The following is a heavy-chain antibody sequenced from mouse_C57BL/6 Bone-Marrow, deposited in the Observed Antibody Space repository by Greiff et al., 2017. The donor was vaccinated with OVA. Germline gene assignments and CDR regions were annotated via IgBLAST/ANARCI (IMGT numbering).Heavy chain of an antibody. CDR1: GYTFTSYG. CDR3: AREGYDLNY. CDR2: IYPRSGNT. Sequence: VKLVESGAELARPGASVKLSCKASGYTFTSYGISWVKQRTGQGLEWIGEIYPRSGNTYYNEKFKGKATLTADKSSSTAYMELRSLTSEDSAVYFCAREGYDLNYWGQGTTLTVSS. J-gene: IGHJ2*01. D-gene: IGHD2-2*01. V-gene: IGHV1-81*01.